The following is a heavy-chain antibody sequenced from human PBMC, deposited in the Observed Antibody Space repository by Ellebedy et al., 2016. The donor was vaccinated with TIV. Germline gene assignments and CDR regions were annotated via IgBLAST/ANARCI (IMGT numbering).Heavy chain of an antibody. D-gene: IGHD5-12*01. V-gene: IGHV1-3*01. J-gene: IGHJ4*02. CDR3: ARDPDSGFHFDY. CDR1: RYTFTSYA. Sequence: ASVKVSXKASRYTFTSYAMHWVRQAPGQRLEWMGWINAGNGNTKYSQKFQGRVTITRDTSASTAYMELSSLRSEDTAVYYCARDPDSGFHFDYWGQGTLVTVSS. CDR2: INAGNGNT.